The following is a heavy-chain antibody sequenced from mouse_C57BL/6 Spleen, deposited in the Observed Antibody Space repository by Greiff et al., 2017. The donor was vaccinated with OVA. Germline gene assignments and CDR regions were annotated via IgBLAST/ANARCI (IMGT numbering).Heavy chain of an antibody. V-gene: IGHV1-72*01. CDR2: IDPNSGGT. J-gene: IGHJ1*03. Sequence: VQLQQSGAELVKPGASVKLSCKASGYTFTSYWMHWAKQRPGRGLEWIGRIDPNSGGTKYNEKFKSKATLTVDKPSSTAYMQLSSLTSEDSAVYYCARYYGSSHWYFDVWGTGTTVTVSS. D-gene: IGHD1-1*01. CDR1: GYTFTSYW. CDR3: ARYYGSSHWYFDV.